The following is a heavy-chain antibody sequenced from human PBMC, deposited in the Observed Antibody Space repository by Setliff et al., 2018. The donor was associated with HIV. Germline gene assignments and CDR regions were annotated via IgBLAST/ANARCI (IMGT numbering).Heavy chain of an antibody. V-gene: IGHV1-69*05. CDR3: ASGYSSSWYYFDY. CDR2: ILGIFGTT. D-gene: IGHD6-13*01. Sequence: SVKVSCKTSGDAFNSNAISWVRQAPGQGLEWMGGILGIFGTTYYAQKFQGRVTITTDESTRTSYMELSSLRSEDTAVYYCASGYSSSWYYFDYWGQGTLVTVSS. CDR1: GDAFNSNA. J-gene: IGHJ4*02.